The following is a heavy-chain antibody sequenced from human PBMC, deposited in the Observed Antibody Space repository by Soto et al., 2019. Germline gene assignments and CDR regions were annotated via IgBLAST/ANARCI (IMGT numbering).Heavy chain of an antibody. CDR3: ARRWNYYLDF. D-gene: IGHD1-1*01. CDR1: GFPFREFG. CDR2: ISYDGSD. Sequence: QMQLVESGGGGVQPGRSLRLSCVASGFPFREFGMHWVRQAPGKGLEWVALISYDGSDYGDSVKGRFTISRDDSRDTLFLHMDNLRPDDTGVYYCARRWNYYLDFWGQGTLVAVSS. J-gene: IGHJ4*02. V-gene: IGHV3-33*05.